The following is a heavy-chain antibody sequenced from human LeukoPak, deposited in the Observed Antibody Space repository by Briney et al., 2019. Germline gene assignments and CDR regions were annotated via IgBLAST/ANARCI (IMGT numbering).Heavy chain of an antibody. CDR1: GFTFSTYA. Sequence: HPGGSLRLSCAASGFTFSTYAMHWVRQAPGQGLEWVAFMHHDGSSKYYEDSVKGRFTISRDNSNNTLYLQMNSLRPEDTAVYYCAAPGDGSGYYPVDWGQGTLVTVSP. CDR2: MHHDGSSK. V-gene: IGHV3-30*02. CDR3: AAPGDGSGYYPVD. J-gene: IGHJ4*02. D-gene: IGHD3-22*01.